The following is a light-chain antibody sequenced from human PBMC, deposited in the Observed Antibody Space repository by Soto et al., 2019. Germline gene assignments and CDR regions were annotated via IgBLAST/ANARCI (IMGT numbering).Light chain of an antibody. Sequence: QSVLTQPPSVSAAPGQKVTISCSGSSSNIGNNDVSWYQQLPVTAPKLLIYENNKRPSGIPDRFAGSKSGTSATLGITGLQTDDEADYYCGTCDSSLSAGVFGGGTKVTVL. CDR1: SSNIGNND. CDR3: GTCDSSLSAGV. V-gene: IGLV1-51*02. J-gene: IGLJ2*01. CDR2: ENN.